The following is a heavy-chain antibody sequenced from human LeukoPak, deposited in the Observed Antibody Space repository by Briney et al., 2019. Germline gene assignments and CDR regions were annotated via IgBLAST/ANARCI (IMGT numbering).Heavy chain of an antibody. Sequence: GGSLRLSCAASGFTFNTYSTNWVRQAPGKGLEWVSSITSSSSYIYYADSVKGRFTISRDNAKNSLYLQMNSLRVEDTAVYYCARHVVAVGFDYWGQGTLVTVSS. CDR1: GFTFNTYS. CDR2: ITSSSSYI. CDR3: ARHVVAVGFDY. V-gene: IGHV3-21*01. D-gene: IGHD3-22*01. J-gene: IGHJ4*02.